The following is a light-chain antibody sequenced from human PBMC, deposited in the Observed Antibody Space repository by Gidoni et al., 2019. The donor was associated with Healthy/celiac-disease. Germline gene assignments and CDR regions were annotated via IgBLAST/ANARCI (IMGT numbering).Light chain of an antibody. CDR1: TSNIGSNS. J-gene: IGLJ3*02. CDR2: MNA. V-gene: IGLV1-47*01. CDR3: ASWDDSLSTPV. Sequence: HSVLTPPPSPSVPPAQRVTTSCSGSTSNIGSNSVYWYQQLLGTAPKVILYMNAQRPSGVPDRFSGSKSGTADSLAISGLRSEDEAEDYCASWDDSLSTPVFGGGTKLTVL.